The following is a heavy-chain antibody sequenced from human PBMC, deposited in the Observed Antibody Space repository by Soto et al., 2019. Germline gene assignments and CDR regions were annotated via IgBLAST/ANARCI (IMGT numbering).Heavy chain of an antibody. CDR1: GDSVSSDNYS. Sequence: PSESLSLTCTVCGDSVSSDNYSGTWIRQPPGKGLEWIGYIYSSGSTNYNPSLKSRVTISLDTSSNQFSLKLTSVTAADTAVYYCARDIRGYSRAFDYWGQGTLVTVSS. V-gene: IGHV4-61*01. CDR3: ARDIRGYSRAFDY. J-gene: IGHJ4*02. D-gene: IGHD5-18*01. CDR2: IYSSGST.